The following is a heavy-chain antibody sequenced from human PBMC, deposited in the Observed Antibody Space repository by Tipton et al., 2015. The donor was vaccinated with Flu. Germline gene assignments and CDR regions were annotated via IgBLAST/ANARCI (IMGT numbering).Heavy chain of an antibody. D-gene: IGHD1-26*01. CDR1: GGSISSYY. CDR3: ARHGNGSSTTRWFDP. V-gene: IGHV4-59*08. Sequence: LSLTCTVSGGSISSYYWSWIRQPPGKGLEWIGYIYYSGSTNYNPSLKSRVSISVDTSKNQFSLKLSSVTAADTAVYYCARHGNGSSTTRWFDPWGQGTLVTVSS. J-gene: IGHJ5*02. CDR2: IYYSGST.